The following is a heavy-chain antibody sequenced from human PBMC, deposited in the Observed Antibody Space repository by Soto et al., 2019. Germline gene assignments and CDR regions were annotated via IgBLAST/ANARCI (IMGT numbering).Heavy chain of an antibody. J-gene: IGHJ4*02. D-gene: IGHD2-21*01. Sequence: QVQLVQSGAEVKKPGSSVKVSCKASGGTFSSYTISWVRQAPGQGLEWMGRIIPILGIANYAQKFQGRVTITADKPTSTAYMELSSLRSEDTAVYYCARDPSEGDSAGYWGQGTLVTVSS. CDR3: ARDPSEGDSAGY. CDR1: GGTFSSYT. CDR2: IIPILGIA. V-gene: IGHV1-69*08.